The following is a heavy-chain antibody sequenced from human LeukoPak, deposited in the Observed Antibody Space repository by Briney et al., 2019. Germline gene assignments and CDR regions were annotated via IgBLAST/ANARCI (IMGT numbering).Heavy chain of an antibody. J-gene: IGHJ6*02. CDR3: ARGITMDV. Sequence: GSLRLSCAASGFTFRSYSMNWVRQAPGNGLEWVSYISSSSSTIYYADSVKGRFTISRDNAKNSLYLQMNSLRAEDTAVYYCARGITMDVWGQGTTVTVSS. CDR2: ISSSSSTI. D-gene: IGHD3-10*01. CDR1: GFTFRSYS. V-gene: IGHV3-48*04.